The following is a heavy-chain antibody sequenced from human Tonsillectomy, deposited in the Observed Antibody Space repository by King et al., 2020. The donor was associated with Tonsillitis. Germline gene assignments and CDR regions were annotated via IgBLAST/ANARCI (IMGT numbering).Heavy chain of an antibody. CDR3: ARDLVGYCSSTSCHHFDY. J-gene: IGHJ4*02. CDR2: IWYDGSNK. V-gene: IGHV3-33*01. D-gene: IGHD2-2*01. Sequence: VQLVESGGGVVQPGRSLRLSCAASGFTFSSYGMHWVRQAPGKGLEWVAVIWYDGSNKYYADSVKGRFTISRDNSKNTLYLQMNSLRAEDTAVYYCARDLVGYCSSTSCHHFDYWAREPWSPSPQ. CDR1: GFTFSSYG.